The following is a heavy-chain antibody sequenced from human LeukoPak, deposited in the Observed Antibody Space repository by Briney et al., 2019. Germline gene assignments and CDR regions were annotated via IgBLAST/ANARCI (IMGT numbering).Heavy chain of an antibody. Sequence: SQTLSLTCTVSGGSISGGSYYWSWIRQPAGKGLEWIGRIYTSGSTNYNPSLKSRVTISVDTSKNQFSLKLSSVTAADTAVYYCARDLGDGDAFDIWGQGTMVTVSS. D-gene: IGHD3-10*01. CDR1: GGSISGGSYY. CDR2: IYTSGST. CDR3: ARDLGDGDAFDI. V-gene: IGHV4-61*02. J-gene: IGHJ3*02.